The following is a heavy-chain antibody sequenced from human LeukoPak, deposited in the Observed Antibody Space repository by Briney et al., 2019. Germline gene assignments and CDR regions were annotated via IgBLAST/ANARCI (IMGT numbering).Heavy chain of an antibody. CDR1: GGTFSSYA. V-gene: IGHV1-69*05. Sequence: SVKVSCKASGGTFSSYAISWVRQAPGQGLEWMGRIIPIFGTANYAQKFQGRVTTTTDESTSTAYMELSSLRSEDTAVYYCARGGPLELLFDYWGQGTLVTVSS. CDR3: ARGGPLELLFDY. J-gene: IGHJ4*02. D-gene: IGHD1-26*01. CDR2: IIPIFGTA.